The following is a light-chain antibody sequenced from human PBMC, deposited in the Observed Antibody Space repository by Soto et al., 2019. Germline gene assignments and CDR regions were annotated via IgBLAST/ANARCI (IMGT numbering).Light chain of an antibody. CDR2: DVT. CDR3: KSYTSSNTLV. CDR1: SNDVGGYNF. V-gene: IGLV2-14*03. J-gene: IGLJ2*01. Sequence: QSALTQPASVSGSPGQSITISCTGTSNDVGGYNFVSWYQHHPGKAPKLMIYDVTNRPSGVSNRFSGSKSGNTASLTISGLQAEDEADYYCKSYTSSNTLVFGGGTKLTVL.